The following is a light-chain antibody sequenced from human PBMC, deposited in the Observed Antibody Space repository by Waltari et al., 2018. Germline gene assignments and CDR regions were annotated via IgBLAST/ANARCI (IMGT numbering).Light chain of an antibody. CDR1: GSNIGNNF. J-gene: IGLJ2*01. Sequence: QSVLTQPPSLSAAPGQRVTISCSGSGSNIGNNFVSWYQQFPRTAPKLLIYHVHQRPSGIPDRFSGSKSDTSATLDVTGLQTDDEADYHCAVWDSSLNAVVFGGGTRLTV. CDR2: HVH. V-gene: IGLV1-51*01. CDR3: AVWDSSLNAVV.